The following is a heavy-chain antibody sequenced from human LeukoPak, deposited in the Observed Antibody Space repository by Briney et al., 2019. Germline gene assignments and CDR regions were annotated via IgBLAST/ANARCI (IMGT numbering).Heavy chain of an antibody. CDR2: IRGSVGST. Sequence: PGGTLRRSCAGTRFSFSSYGMRWVQQVRGKGRVEVSAIRGSVGSTYYADSVKGRFTISRDKSKNTLYLQMNSLRAEDTAVYYCAKSNPDAFDIWGQGTMVTVSS. CDR1: RFSFSSYG. V-gene: IGHV3-23*01. CDR3: AKSNPDAFDI. J-gene: IGHJ3*02.